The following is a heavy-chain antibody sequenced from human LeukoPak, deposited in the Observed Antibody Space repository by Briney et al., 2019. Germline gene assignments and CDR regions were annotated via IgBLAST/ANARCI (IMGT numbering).Heavy chain of an antibody. CDR1: GGSISSGSYY. J-gene: IGHJ3*02. CDR2: IYYSGST. D-gene: IGHD2-15*01. CDR3: ARGGSSFGDAFDI. V-gene: IGHV4-61*01. Sequence: SETLSLTCTVSGGSISSGSYYWSWIRQPPGKGLEWIGYIYYSGSTNYNPSPKSRVTISVDTSKNQFSLKLTSLTAADTAVYYCARGGSSFGDAFDIWGQGTMVTVSS.